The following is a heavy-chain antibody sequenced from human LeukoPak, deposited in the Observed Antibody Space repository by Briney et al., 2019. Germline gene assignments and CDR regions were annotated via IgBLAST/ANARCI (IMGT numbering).Heavy chain of an antibody. CDR3: ARGAGAAAGNAFDI. Sequence: PGGSLRLSCAASGFTVSSNYMSWVRQAPGKGLEWVSVIYSGGSTYYADSVKGRFTISRDNSKNTLHLQMNSLRAEDTAVYYCARGAGAAAGNAFDIWGQGTMVTVSS. J-gene: IGHJ3*02. V-gene: IGHV3-66*01. CDR1: GFTVSSNY. D-gene: IGHD6-13*01. CDR2: IYSGGST.